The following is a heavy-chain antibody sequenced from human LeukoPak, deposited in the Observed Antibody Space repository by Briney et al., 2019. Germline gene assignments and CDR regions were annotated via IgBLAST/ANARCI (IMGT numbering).Heavy chain of an antibody. Sequence: GGSLRLSCRTSGFVFSNYGMHWVRQAPGKGLEWVAFVRYDESNKYYADSVKGRFTISRDNSRNTLYLQMNSLRAEDTGVYSCAKDSNTGYVSVGPDYWGLGTLVTVSS. D-gene: IGHD5-12*01. CDR1: GFVFSNYG. CDR2: VRYDESNK. J-gene: IGHJ4*02. V-gene: IGHV3-30*02. CDR3: AKDSNTGYVSVGPDY.